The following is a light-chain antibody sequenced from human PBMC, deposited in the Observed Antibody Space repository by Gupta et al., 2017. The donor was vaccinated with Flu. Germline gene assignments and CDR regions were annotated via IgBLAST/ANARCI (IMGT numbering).Light chain of an antibody. CDR2: KES. Sequence: DIQMTQSPSTLSASVGDRVTITCRASQSISSWLAWYQQKPGKAPKLLIYKESSLESGVPSRFSGSVSGTEFTRTICRLQPDDFADNDGQQYNSYFGHGTKVDIK. V-gene: IGKV1-5*03. J-gene: IGKJ3*01. CDR1: QSISSW. CDR3: QQYNSY.